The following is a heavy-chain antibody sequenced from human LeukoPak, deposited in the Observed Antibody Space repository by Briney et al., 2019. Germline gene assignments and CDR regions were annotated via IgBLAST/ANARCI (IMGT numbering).Heavy chain of an antibody. Sequence: GGSLRLSCAASGFTFDDHAMNWVRQAPGKGLEWVAGISWNSGRIEYADSVKGRFTISRDNTKNSLDLQMSSLRTEDTALYYCVKATGSQPRAGAFDFWGQGTRVTVSP. J-gene: IGHJ3*01. CDR3: VKATGSQPRAGAFDF. CDR2: ISWNSGRI. CDR1: GFTFDDHA. D-gene: IGHD1-26*01. V-gene: IGHV3-9*01.